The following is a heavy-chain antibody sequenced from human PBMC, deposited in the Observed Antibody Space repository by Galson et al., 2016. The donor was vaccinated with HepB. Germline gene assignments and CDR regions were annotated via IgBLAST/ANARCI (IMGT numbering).Heavy chain of an antibody. J-gene: IGHJ4*02. CDR2: VFHNGNT. Sequence: SETLSLTCTVSGGSISSSNWWSWVRQPPGKGLEWIGDVFHNGNTNYRSSLKSRVTISVDKSKNQFSLNLTSVTAADTAVYYCARRLYCMGGRCYLFDSWGQGTLVTVSS. D-gene: IGHD2-15*01. V-gene: IGHV4-4*02. CDR1: GGSISSSNW. CDR3: ARRLYCMGGRCYLFDS.